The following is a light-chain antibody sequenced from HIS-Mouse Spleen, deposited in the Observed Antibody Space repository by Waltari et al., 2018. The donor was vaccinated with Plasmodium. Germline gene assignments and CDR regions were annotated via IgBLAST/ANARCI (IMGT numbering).Light chain of an antibody. Sequence: EIVMTQSPATLSVSPGERATLSCRASQSVSSNLAWYQQKPGQAPRLLIYGASTRATGIPARCSGSGSGTEFTLTISSMQSEDFAVYYCQQYNNWPPEVTFGQGTKVEIK. J-gene: IGKJ1*01. CDR2: GAS. CDR3: QQYNNWPPEVT. V-gene: IGKV3-15*01. CDR1: QSVSSN.